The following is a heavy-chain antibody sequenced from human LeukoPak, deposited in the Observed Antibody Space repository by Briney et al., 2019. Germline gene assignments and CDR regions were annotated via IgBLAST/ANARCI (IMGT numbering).Heavy chain of an antibody. D-gene: IGHD2-8*02. V-gene: IGHV4-34*01. J-gene: IGHJ6*03. Sequence: SETLSLTCAVYGGSFSGYYWSWIRQPPGKGLEWIGEINHSGSTNYNPSLKSRVTISVDTSKNQFSLKLSSVTAADTAVYYCARDCSGGGVGIMDVWGKGTTVTVSS. CDR1: GGSFSGYY. CDR2: INHSGST. CDR3: ARDCSGGGVGIMDV.